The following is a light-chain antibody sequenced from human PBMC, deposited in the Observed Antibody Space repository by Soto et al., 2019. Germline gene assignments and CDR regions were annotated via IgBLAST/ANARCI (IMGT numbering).Light chain of an antibody. J-gene: IGKJ1*01. V-gene: IGKV3-15*01. CDR3: QQYNNWPPWT. Sequence: EIVITQSPATLSVSPGERASLSCRASQSVSSNVAWYQYTPGQAPRLLIYGASTRATGIPARFSGSGSGTEFTLTISSLQSEDFAVYYCQQYNNWPPWTFGQGTKVDIK. CDR1: QSVSSN. CDR2: GAS.